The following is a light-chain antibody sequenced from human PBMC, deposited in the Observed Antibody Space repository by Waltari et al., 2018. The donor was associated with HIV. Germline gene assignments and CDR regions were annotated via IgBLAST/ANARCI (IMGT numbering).Light chain of an antibody. CDR2: RSI. Sequence: QSVLTQPPSASGTPGQRVTISCSGSSSNIESNYVYWYQQLPGTAPKLLIYRSIPRPSGVPDGFSGSKSATSASLAISGLRSEDEADYYCAAWDDSLSVVVFGGGTKLTVL. CDR3: AAWDDSLSVVV. CDR1: SSNIESNY. V-gene: IGLV1-47*01. J-gene: IGLJ2*01.